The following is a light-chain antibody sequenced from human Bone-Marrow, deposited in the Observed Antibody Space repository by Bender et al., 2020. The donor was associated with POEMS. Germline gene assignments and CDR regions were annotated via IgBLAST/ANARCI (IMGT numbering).Light chain of an antibody. CDR1: SSDVGGHNY. CDR3: ISYTSSSTWV. Sequence: QSALTQPPSVSGSPGQSITISCTGTSSDVGGHNYVSWFQHHPGKAPKLMISEVSNRPSGVSNRFSGSKSGNTASLTISGLQAEDEADFYCISYTSSSTWVFGGGTKLTVL. V-gene: IGLV2-14*01. CDR2: EVS. J-gene: IGLJ3*02.